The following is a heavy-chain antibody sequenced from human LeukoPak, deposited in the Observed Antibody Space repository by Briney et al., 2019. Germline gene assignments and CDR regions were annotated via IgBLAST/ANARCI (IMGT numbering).Heavy chain of an antibody. D-gene: IGHD1/OR15-1a*01. Sequence: GGSLRLSCAASGFSFRDYTMNWVRQAPGKGLEWVASISSSSSYIYFANSVRGRFSISRDNAKNSLYLQMNSLRAEDTAVYYCAKDSPSRTATTEVPVDYWGQGTLVTASS. CDR3: AKDSPSRTATTEVPVDY. J-gene: IGHJ4*02. CDR2: ISSSSSYI. CDR1: GFSFRDYT. V-gene: IGHV3-21*01.